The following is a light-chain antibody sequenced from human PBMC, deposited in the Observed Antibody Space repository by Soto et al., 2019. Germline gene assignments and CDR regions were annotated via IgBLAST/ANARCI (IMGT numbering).Light chain of an antibody. V-gene: IGLV2-8*01. CDR3: SSYAGTYESV. CDR2: ALT. CDR1: SSDVGAYNN. Sequence: QTALTQAPCVSGSPEQSVTISCAGTSSDVGAYNNVSWYRQHPDKAPKLVIYALTKQPAEVPQHFSGSKSGAADSLTVYCLQSEEEADCYCSSYAGTYESVFGNGTTVTVL. J-gene: IGLJ1*01.